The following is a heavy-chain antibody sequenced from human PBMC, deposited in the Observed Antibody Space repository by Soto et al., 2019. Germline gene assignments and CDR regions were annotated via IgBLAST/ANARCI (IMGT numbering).Heavy chain of an antibody. Sequence: QVQLVESGGGVVQPGRSLRLSCAASGFTFSSYGMHWVRQAPGKGLEWVAVISYDGSNKYYADSVKGRFTISRDNSKNTLYLQMNSLRAEDTAVYYCAKGLYGYWCFDLWGRGTLVTVSS. D-gene: IGHD2-21*02. CDR2: ISYDGSNK. CDR1: GFTFSSYG. V-gene: IGHV3-30*18. CDR3: AKGLYGYWCFDL. J-gene: IGHJ2*01.